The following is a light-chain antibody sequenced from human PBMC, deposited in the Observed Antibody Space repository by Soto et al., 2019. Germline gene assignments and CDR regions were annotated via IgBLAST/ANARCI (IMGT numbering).Light chain of an antibody. J-gene: IGKJ5*01. V-gene: IGKV3-20*01. CDR2: GAS. CDR1: QSVSSSY. CDR3: QQYGSLPIT. Sequence: EIVLTQSPGTLSLSPGERATLSCRVSQSVSSSYLAWYQQKPGQAPRLLIYGASSRATGIPDRFSGSGSGTDFTLTISRLEPEDFAVYYCQQYGSLPITFGQGTRLE.